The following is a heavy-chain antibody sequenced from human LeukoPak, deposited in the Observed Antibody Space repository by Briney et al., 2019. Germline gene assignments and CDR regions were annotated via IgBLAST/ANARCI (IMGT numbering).Heavy chain of an antibody. CDR2: ITYDGSKS. Sequence: PGMSLRLSCAASGFTFRSYGMHWVRQVPGKGLEWVGVITYDGSKSFYADSVKGRFTISRDNSRNTLYLQMNSLRVEDRAVYFCAKDQRTMTRRMDVWGQGTAVTVSS. D-gene: IGHD2-2*01. CDR1: GFTFRSYG. V-gene: IGHV3-30*18. CDR3: AKDQRTMTRRMDV. J-gene: IGHJ6*02.